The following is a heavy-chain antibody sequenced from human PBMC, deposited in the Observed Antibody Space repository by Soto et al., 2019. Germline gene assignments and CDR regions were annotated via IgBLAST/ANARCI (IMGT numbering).Heavy chain of an antibody. V-gene: IGHV4-31*03. D-gene: IGHD6-6*01. J-gene: IGHJ6*02. CDR3: ARPSSGSSRGLDV. CDR1: GGSISSGGYY. Sequence: QVQLRESGPGLAQLSQTLSLTCTVSGGSISSGGYYWTRIRQHPGKGLEWIGYIYYTGGAYYNPSLKTRLNLSIDTSRSPFSLKLSSVTTADTAVYYCARPSSGSSRGLDVWGQGTTVTVSS. CDR2: IYYTGGA.